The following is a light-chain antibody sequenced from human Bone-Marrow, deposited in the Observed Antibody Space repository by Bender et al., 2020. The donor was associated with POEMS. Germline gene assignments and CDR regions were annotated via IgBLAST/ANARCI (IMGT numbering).Light chain of an antibody. CDR1: SSDLGGYNL. J-gene: IGLJ3*02. CDR2: EVT. CDR3: CSYAGSSTWV. V-gene: IGLV2-23*02. Sequence: QSALTQPASVSGSPGQSITISCTGSSSDLGGYNLVSWYQQHPGKAPQLIIYEVTKRPSGVSNRFSGSKSGNTASLTISGLQADDESDYYCCSYAGSSTWVFGGGTKLTVL.